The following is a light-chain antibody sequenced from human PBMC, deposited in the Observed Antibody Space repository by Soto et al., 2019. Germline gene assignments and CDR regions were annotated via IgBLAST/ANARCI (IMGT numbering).Light chain of an antibody. CDR1: QGIXSY. CDR3: QQYGSSPPWT. CDR2: GAS. V-gene: IGKV3-20*01. Sequence: DIVVTQCPDTLSLPPGERATLSCRASQGIXSYLAWYKQKPGQAPRLLIXGASTRATGIPARFIGSGSGTDFTLTISRLEPEDFAVYYCQQYGSSPPWTFGQGTKVDIK. J-gene: IGKJ1*01.